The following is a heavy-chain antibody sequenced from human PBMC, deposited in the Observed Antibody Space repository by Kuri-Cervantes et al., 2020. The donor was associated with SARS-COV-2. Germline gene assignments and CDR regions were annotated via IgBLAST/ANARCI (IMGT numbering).Heavy chain of an antibody. CDR3: ARDGGSSWYSYFDY. CDR1: GFTFSSYS. J-gene: IGHJ4*02. V-gene: IGHV3-21*01. Sequence: GESLKISCAASGFTFSSYSMNWVRQAPGKGLEWVSSISSSSSSYIYYADSVKGRFTISRDNAKNSLYLQMNSLRAEDTAVYYCARDGGSSWYSYFDYWGQGTLVTVSS. D-gene: IGHD6-13*01. CDR2: ISSSSSSYI.